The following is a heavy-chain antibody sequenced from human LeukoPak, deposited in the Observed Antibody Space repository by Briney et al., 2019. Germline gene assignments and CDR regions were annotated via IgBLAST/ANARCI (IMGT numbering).Heavy chain of an antibody. Sequence: GGSLRLSCAASGFSFNTYGMHWVRQAPGKGLEWVAFIRYDGSNEYYADSVKGRFTISRDNSKNSLYMHMDNLRAEDTAVYYCARVKDTADYYMDVWGKGTTVTVSS. CDR1: GFSFNTYG. V-gene: IGHV3-30*02. J-gene: IGHJ6*03. D-gene: IGHD2-15*01. CDR2: IRYDGSNE. CDR3: ARVKDTADYYMDV.